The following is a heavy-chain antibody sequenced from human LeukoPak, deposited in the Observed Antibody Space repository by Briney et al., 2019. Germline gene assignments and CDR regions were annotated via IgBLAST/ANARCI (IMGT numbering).Heavy chain of an antibody. CDR1: GGSFSAYY. CDR3: ARMGGRINMVLGANA. V-gene: IGHV4-34*01. CDR2: INHSGST. D-gene: IGHD3-10*01. Sequence: SETLSLTCTVSGGSFSAYYWSWIRQPPGKGLEWIGGINHSGSTNYNPSLKSRVTISVDTSKNQFSLKLSSVTAAHTAVYYSARMGGRINMVLGANACGQGTLVTVSS. J-gene: IGHJ5*02.